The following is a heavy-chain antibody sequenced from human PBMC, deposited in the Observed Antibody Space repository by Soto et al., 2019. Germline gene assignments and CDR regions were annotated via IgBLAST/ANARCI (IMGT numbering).Heavy chain of an antibody. CDR3: ARKRTLAGIYAPYYFDS. CDR2: IIPFFGTT. D-gene: IGHD3-16*01. CDR1: GGTFSRYA. Sequence: QVQLVQSGAEVKKPGSSVKVSCKAPGGTFSRYAISWVRRAPGQGLEWMGGIIPFFGTTNYAQKFQGRVTITADESTSTAPMELSSVSSKDTAVYYCARKRTLAGIYAPYYFDSWGQGTLVTVPS. J-gene: IGHJ4*02. V-gene: IGHV1-69*01.